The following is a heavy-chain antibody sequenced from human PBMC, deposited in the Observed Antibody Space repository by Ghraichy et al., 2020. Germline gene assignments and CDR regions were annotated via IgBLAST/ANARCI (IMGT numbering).Heavy chain of an antibody. J-gene: IGHJ4*02. CDR2: IYYNGST. D-gene: IGHD2-2*01. CDR3: ARRPNYSSQDLYYFDY. Sequence: SETLSLTCTVSGASTSSITHCWDWIRQSPGKGLEWIATIYYNGSTSYNASLKSRVTISLDTSKNQFSLRLSSVSATDTAIYYCARRPNYSSQDLYYFDYWGQGTLVTVSS. CDR1: GASTSSITHC. V-gene: IGHV4-39*01.